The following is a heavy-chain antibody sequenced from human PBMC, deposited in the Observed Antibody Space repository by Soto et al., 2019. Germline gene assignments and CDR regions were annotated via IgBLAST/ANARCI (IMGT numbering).Heavy chain of an antibody. D-gene: IGHD3-3*01. CDR2: ISWNSGSI. Sequence: LRLSWAASGFTFDDYAMHWVRQAPGKGLEWVSGISWNSGSIGYADSVKGRFTISRDNAKNSLYLQMNRLRAVDTALYYCPKDSRFYCWGGYTSIFASWAQGTLVTVSS. CDR3: PKDSRFYCWGGYTSIFAS. CDR1: GFTFDDYA. V-gene: IGHV3-9*01. J-gene: IGHJ4*02.